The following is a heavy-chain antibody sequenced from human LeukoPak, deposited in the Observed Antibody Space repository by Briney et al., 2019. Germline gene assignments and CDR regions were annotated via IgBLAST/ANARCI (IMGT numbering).Heavy chain of an antibody. CDR3: AGVANYRSGERLDY. CDR2: IYYSGST. CDR1: GGSISSYY. J-gene: IGHJ4*02. Sequence: PSETLSLTCTVSGGSISSYYWSWIRQPPGKGLEWIGYIYYSGSTNYNPSLKSRVTISVDTSKNQFSLKLSSVTAADTAIYYCAGVANYRSGERLDYWGQGTLVTVSS. V-gene: IGHV4-59*12. D-gene: IGHD4-11*01.